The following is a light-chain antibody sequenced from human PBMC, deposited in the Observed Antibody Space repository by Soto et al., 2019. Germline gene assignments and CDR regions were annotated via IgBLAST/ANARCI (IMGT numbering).Light chain of an antibody. CDR3: SSYTSSSHYV. CDR1: SSDVGGYNY. Sequence: QSALTQPASVSGSPGQSITISCTGTSSDVGGYNYVSWYQQHPGKAPKLMIYEVSNRPSGVSNRFSGSKSGNTASLTISGLQAEDEADYYCSSYTSSSHYVFGTGTKLTFL. V-gene: IGLV2-14*01. J-gene: IGLJ1*01. CDR2: EVS.